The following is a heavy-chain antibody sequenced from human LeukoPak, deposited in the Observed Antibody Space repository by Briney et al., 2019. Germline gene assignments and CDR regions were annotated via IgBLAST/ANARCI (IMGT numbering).Heavy chain of an antibody. J-gene: IGHJ4*02. CDR3: ARAKGGYSRVDY. D-gene: IGHD6-13*01. CDR2: IYYSGST. Sequence: SETLSLTCTVSGGSISSYYWSWIRQPPGKGLEWIGYIYYSGSTNYNPSLKSRVTISVDTSKNQFSLKLSSVTAADTAVYYCARAKGGYSRVDYWGQGTLVTVSS. CDR1: GGSISSYY. V-gene: IGHV4-59*01.